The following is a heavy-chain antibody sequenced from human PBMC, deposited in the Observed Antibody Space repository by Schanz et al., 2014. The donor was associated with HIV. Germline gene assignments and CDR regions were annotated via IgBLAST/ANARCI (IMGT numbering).Heavy chain of an antibody. D-gene: IGHD2-8*01. CDR2: IWNDGTSK. CDR3: AKDLKYEVLLYDCFDH. V-gene: IGHV3-33*03. Sequence: QVQLVESGGGVVQPGRSLRLSCAASGFTFSNYAIHWVRQAPGKGLEGVTLIWNDGTSKYYADSVKGRFTISRDASKNALYLQMNSLRDEDTAVYYCAKDLKYEVLLYDCFDHWGQGTLVTVSS. CDR1: GFTFSNYA. J-gene: IGHJ4*02.